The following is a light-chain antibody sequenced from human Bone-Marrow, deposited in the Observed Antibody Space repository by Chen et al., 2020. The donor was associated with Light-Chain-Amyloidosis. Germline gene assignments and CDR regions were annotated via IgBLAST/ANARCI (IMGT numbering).Light chain of an antibody. CDR1: QSVSSN. Sequence: EIVLTQSPATLSGSTGERATLSCRASQSVSSNFAWYQQKPGQAPRLLIYSASTRATGIPARFSGSVSGTEFTLTISSLQSEDFAVYDCQQYNNWPAWTFGQGTKVEIK. CDR3: QQYNNWPAWT. CDR2: SAS. J-gene: IGKJ1*01. V-gene: IGKV3-15*01.